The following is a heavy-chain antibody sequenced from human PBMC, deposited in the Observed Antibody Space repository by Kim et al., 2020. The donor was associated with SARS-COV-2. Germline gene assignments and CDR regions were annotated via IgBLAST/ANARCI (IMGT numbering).Heavy chain of an antibody. J-gene: IGHJ4*02. D-gene: IGHD3-3*01. V-gene: IGHV3-23*01. CDR3: AIVASKLRFLNFEY. Sequence: AGPGKGRFTISRDNSKNTLYLQLNSLRAEDTAVYYCAIVASKLRFLNFEYWGQGTLVTVSP.